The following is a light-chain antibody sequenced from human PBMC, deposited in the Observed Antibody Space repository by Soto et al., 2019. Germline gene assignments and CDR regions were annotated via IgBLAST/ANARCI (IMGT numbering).Light chain of an antibody. J-gene: IGKJ1*01. CDR1: QSISSY. Sequence: DIPMTQSPSSLSASVGDRVTITCRASQSISSYLNWYQQKPGKAPNLLIYAASSLQSGVPSKFSGSGSGTDFTLTISRLQPEDFATYYCQQSYSTPPTFGQGTKVEIK. CDR3: QQSYSTPPT. V-gene: IGKV1-39*01. CDR2: AAS.